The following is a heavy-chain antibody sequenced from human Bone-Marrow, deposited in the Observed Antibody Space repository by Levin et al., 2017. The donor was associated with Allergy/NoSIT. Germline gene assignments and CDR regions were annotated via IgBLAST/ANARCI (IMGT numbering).Heavy chain of an antibody. CDR3: ATLATDGPMFFDY. Sequence: GESLKISCAASGFPFTDYAMHWVRQAPGKGLQWVAAITNDGSDRYFADSVKGRFTISRDNSQNTLYLQLNSLRRDDAAVYYCATLATDGPMFFDYWGQGTRVNVSS. CDR2: ITNDGSDR. V-gene: IGHV3-30*01. CDR1: GFPFTDYA. D-gene: IGHD6-13*01. J-gene: IGHJ4*02.